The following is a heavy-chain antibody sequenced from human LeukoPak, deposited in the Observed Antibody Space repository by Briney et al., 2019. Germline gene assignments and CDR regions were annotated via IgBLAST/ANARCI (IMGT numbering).Heavy chain of an antibody. CDR1: GGSISSYY. V-gene: IGHV4-59*01. D-gene: IGHD5-24*01. CDR2: IYYSGST. Sequence: ASETLSLTCTVSGGSISSYYWSWIRQPPGKGLEWIGYIYYSGSTNYNPSLKSRVTISVDTSKNQFSMKLSSVTAADTAVYYWARVGGYNSAGGFDYWGRGTLVTVSS. J-gene: IGHJ4*02. CDR3: ARVGGYNSAGGFDY.